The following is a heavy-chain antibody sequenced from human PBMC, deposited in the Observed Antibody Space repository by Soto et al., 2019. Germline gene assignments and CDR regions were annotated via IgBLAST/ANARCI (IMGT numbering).Heavy chain of an antibody. CDR2: IYYSGST. CDR1: CGSIISGGYC. D-gene: IGHD3-3*01. V-gene: IGHV4-31*03. J-gene: IGHJ6*02. Sequence: SETLCLTCTFSCGSIISGGYCLSWIRQHPGEGLEWIGYIYYSGSTYYNPSLKSRVTISVDTSKNQFSLKLSSVTAADTAVYYRARSPYDFWSGYHRSGMDVWGQGTTVTVSS. CDR3: ARSPYDFWSGYHRSGMDV.